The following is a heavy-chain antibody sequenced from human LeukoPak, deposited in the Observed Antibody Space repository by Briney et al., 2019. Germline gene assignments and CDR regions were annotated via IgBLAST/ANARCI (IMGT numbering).Heavy chain of an antibody. D-gene: IGHD3-10*01. CDR1: GGSFSGYY. J-gene: IGHJ4*02. CDR2: INLSGST. CDR3: ARVVEYYGSGSYLAARSYYFDY. Sequence: SETLSLTCAVYGGSFSGYYWSWLRQPPGKGLEWIGEINLSGSTNYNPSLKSRVTISVDTSKNQFSLKLSSVTAADTAVYYCARVVEYYGSGSYLAARSYYFDYWGQGTLVTVSS. V-gene: IGHV4-34*01.